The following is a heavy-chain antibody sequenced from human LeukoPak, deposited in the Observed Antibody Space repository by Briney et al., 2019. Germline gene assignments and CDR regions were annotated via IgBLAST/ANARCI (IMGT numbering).Heavy chain of an antibody. CDR2: IKHDGSEA. CDR3: TRDALFGSGRTHLDF. CDR1: EFTVNRYW. D-gene: IGHD3-10*01. Sequence: GGSLRLSCAASEFTVNRYWMSWVRQAPGKGLEWVANIKHDGSEAHYVDSVKGRFTISRDNAKNSLSLQMNSLNVDGTGVYFCTRDALFGSGRTHLDFWSQGTLVSVSS. J-gene: IGHJ4*02. V-gene: IGHV3-7*04.